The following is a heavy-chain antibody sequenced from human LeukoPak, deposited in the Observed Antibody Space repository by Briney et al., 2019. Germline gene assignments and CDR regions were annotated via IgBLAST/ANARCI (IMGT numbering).Heavy chain of an antibody. V-gene: IGHV4-61*02. CDR1: GGSISSGSYY. CDR2: IYTSGST. Sequence: SQTLSLTCTVSGGSISSGSYYWSWIRQPAGKGLEWIGRIYTSGSTNYNPSLKSRVTISVDTSKNQFSLKLSSVTAADTAMYYCARRDGYGAYDIWGQGTMVTVSS. CDR3: ARRDGYGAYDI. D-gene: IGHD5-24*01. J-gene: IGHJ3*02.